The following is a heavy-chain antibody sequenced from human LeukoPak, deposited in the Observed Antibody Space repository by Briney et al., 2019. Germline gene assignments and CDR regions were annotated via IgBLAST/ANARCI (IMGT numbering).Heavy chain of an antibody. CDR3: AKDRPNYYGSNGHYYRRDGDY. CDR1: GFTFSIYA. V-gene: IGHV3-23*01. J-gene: IGHJ4*02. CDR2: ITSSGDGT. D-gene: IGHD3-22*01. Sequence: GGSLRLSCAASGFTFSIYAMSWVRQAPGKGLQWVSSITSSGDGTYYAASVKGRFTISRDNSENMLYLQMNSLRVEDTAVYFCAKDRPNYYGSNGHYYRRDGDYWGQGTLVTVSS.